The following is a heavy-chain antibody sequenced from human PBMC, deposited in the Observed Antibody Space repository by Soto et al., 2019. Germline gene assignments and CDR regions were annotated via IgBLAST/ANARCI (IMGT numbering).Heavy chain of an antibody. CDR3: ARGGGDFYMDV. D-gene: IGHD3-10*01. V-gene: IGHV4-34*01. Sequence: QVQLQQWGAGLLRPSETLSLTCAVYGGSFSDYYWSWVRQPPGKGLEWLGEINHGGSTNYNPALKSRVTISVDTSKNQCSLKLSSVTAADTAVYYCARGGGDFYMDVWDKGTTVTVSS. CDR2: INHGGST. J-gene: IGHJ6*03. CDR1: GGSFSDYY.